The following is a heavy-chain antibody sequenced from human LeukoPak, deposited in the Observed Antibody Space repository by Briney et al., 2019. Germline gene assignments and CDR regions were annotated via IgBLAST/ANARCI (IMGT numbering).Heavy chain of an antibody. Sequence: ASVEVSCKASGYTFTGYYMHWVRQAPGQGLEWMGWINPNSGGTNYAQKFQGRVTMTRDTSISTAYMELSRLRSDDTVVYYCARAEYSSSAGFDYWGQGTLVTVSS. D-gene: IGHD6-6*01. CDR2: INPNSGGT. CDR1: GYTFTGYY. J-gene: IGHJ4*02. CDR3: ARAEYSSSAGFDY. V-gene: IGHV1-2*02.